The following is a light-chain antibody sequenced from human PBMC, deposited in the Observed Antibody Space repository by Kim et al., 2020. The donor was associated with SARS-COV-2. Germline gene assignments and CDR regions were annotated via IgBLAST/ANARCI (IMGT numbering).Light chain of an antibody. CDR2: GAS. J-gene: IGKJ2*01. CDR1: QSISSEF. CDR3: QQYTTSPTAYT. Sequence: ERATLYCMASQSISSEFLALYQQISGQPPRLLIFGASNRAAGIPDRFSGGGSGTDFTLTITRLEPSDSAVYYCQQYTTSPTAYTFGQVTKL. V-gene: IGKV3-20*01.